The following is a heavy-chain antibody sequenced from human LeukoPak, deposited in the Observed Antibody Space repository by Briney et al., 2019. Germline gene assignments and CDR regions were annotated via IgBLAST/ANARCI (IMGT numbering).Heavy chain of an antibody. Sequence: SQTLSLTCAISGDSVSSNSVTWNWIRQSPSRGLEWLGRTYYRSTWYNDYAVSVRGRITVNPDTSKNQFSLHLNSVTAADTAVYYCARDRVAALSADAFDIWGQGTLVTVSS. CDR3: ARDRVAALSADAFDI. V-gene: IGHV6-1*01. CDR1: GDSVSSNSVT. J-gene: IGHJ3*02. D-gene: IGHD2-15*01. CDR2: TYYRSTWYN.